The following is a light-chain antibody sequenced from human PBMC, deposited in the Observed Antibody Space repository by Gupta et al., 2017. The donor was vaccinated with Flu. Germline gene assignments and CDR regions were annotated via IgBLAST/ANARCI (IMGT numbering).Light chain of an antibody. J-gene: IGLJ2*01. V-gene: IGLV1-40*01. Sequence: QSVLTQPPSVSGAPGPGVTISCPGRSSNIGAGYDLHWYQQLPGTAPKLLIYGNSNRPSGVPDRFSGSKSGTSASLAITGLQAEDEADYYCQSYDSSLSGSVFGGGTKLTVL. CDR2: GNS. CDR3: QSYDSSLSGSV. CDR1: SSNIGAGYD.